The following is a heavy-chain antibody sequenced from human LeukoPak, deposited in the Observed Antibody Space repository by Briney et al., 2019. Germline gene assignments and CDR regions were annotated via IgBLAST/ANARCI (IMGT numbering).Heavy chain of an antibody. CDR1: GGSISSYY. J-gene: IGHJ5*02. Sequence: SETPSLTCTVSGGSISSYYWSWIRQPPGKGLEWIGYIYYSGSTNYNPSLKSRVTISVDTSKNQFSLKLSSVTAADTAVYYCARYCSGGSCAGNWFDPWGQGTLVTVSS. CDR2: IYYSGST. V-gene: IGHV4-59*08. D-gene: IGHD2-15*01. CDR3: ARYCSGGSCAGNWFDP.